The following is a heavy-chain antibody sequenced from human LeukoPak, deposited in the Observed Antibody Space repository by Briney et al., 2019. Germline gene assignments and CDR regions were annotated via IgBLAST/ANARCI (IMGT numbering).Heavy chain of an antibody. CDR3: ARFIKSQDYGDY. Sequence: SETLSLTCTVSGGSISGYYWSWIRQPPANGLDYLGYIYYSGSTYYSPSLKSRVTISVDTSKNQFSLKMTSVTAADTAVYYCARFIKSQDYGDYWGQGTLVTVSS. CDR1: GGSISGYY. D-gene: IGHD3-16*02. J-gene: IGHJ4*02. V-gene: IGHV4-59*12. CDR2: IYYSGST.